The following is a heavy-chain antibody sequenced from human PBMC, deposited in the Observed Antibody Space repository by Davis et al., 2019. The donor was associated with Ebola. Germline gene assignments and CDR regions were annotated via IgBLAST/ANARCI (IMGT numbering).Heavy chain of an antibody. J-gene: IGHJ4*02. Sequence: PGGSLRLSCAASGFTFSSYSMNWVRQAPGKGLEWVSYISSSSSTIYYADSVKGRFTISRDNAKNSLYLQMNSLRAEDTAVYYCARVGQQLVFDYWGQGTLVTVSS. V-gene: IGHV3-48*04. CDR2: ISSSSSTI. CDR1: GFTFSSYS. CDR3: ARVGQQLVFDY. D-gene: IGHD6-13*01.